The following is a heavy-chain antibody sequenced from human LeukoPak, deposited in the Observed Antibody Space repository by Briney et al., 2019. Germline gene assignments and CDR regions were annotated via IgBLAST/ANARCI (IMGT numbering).Heavy chain of an antibody. CDR2: NSAYNDNT. V-gene: IGHV1-18*01. J-gene: IGHJ6*03. CDR1: GYTFTNYG. CDR3: ARDNGGTAMAYYYYYYMDV. D-gene: IGHD5-18*01. Sequence: ASVKVSCKASGYTFTNYGIIWVRQAPGRGLECMGWNSAYNDNTNYAQKFQGRVTMTRNTSISTAYMELSSLRSEDTAVYYCARDNGGTAMAYYYYYYMDVWGKGTTVTISS.